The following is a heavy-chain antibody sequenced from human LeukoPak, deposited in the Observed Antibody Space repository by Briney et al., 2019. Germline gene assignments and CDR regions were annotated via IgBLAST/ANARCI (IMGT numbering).Heavy chain of an antibody. Sequence: GRSLRLSCAASGFTFSSYAMHWVRQAPGKGLEWVAFISDDGSNKYYADSVKGRFTISRDNSKNTLYLQMNSLRAEDTAVYYCARGYGDYEDYFDYWGQGTLVTVSS. CDR2: ISDDGSNK. V-gene: IGHV3-30*04. J-gene: IGHJ4*02. CDR3: ARGYGDYEDYFDY. CDR1: GFTFSSYA. D-gene: IGHD4-17*01.